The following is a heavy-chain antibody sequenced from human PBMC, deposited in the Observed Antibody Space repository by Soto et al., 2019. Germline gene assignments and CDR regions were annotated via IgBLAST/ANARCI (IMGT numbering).Heavy chain of an antibody. V-gene: IGHV3-23*01. CDR2: ISGSGGST. CDR1: GFTFSSYA. Sequence: EVQLLESGGGLVQPGGSLRLSCAASGFTFSSYAMSWVRQAPGKGLEWVSAISGSGGSTYYADSVKGRFTISRDNYKNTLYLQMKRLRAEDTAVYYCAISVGSRRWSGTVDYWGQGTLVTVSS. CDR3: AISVGSRRWSGTVDY. D-gene: IGHD6-13*01. J-gene: IGHJ4*02.